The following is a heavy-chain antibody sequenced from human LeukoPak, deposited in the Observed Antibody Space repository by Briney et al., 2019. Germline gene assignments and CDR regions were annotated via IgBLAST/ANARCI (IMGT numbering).Heavy chain of an antibody. CDR2: IYYSGST. Sequence: SETLSLTCTVSGGSISSYYWSWIRQPPGKGLEWIGYIYYSGSTNYNPSLKSRFTISVDTSKNQFSLKLSSVTAADTAVYYCARQKTGITIFGVVTYQNWFDPWGQGTLVTVSS. CDR3: ARQKTGITIFGVVTYQNWFDP. V-gene: IGHV4-59*08. D-gene: IGHD3-3*01. CDR1: GGSISSYY. J-gene: IGHJ5*02.